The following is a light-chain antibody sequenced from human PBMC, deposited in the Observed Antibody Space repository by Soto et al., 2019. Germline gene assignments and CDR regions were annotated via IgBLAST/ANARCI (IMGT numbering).Light chain of an antibody. V-gene: IGKV3-20*01. J-gene: IGKJ1*01. CDR3: QQYSDSPPT. CDR2: GAS. CDR1: QRVSARY. Sequence: DIVLTQSPATLSLSPGERATLSFRASQRVSARYLAWYHQKPGQAPRLLIFGASDRATGIPDRFSGSGSGTDFTLTIDRLEPEDFAMYYCQQYSDSPPTFGQGTKVDIK.